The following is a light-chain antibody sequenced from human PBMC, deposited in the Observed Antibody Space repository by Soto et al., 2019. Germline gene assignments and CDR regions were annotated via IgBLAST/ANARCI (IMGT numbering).Light chain of an antibody. CDR2: RIF. CDR1: QSVSGC. Sequence: EIVMTQSPATLSVSPGERVTLSCRASQSVSGCLDWFQQKPGQAPRLVLQRIFIRAIGVPARFSGSGSGTDFTLTISSLQPEDFATYYCQQSYSTPLTFGGGTKGDIK. J-gene: IGKJ4*01. CDR3: QQSYSTPLT. V-gene: IGKV3-15*01.